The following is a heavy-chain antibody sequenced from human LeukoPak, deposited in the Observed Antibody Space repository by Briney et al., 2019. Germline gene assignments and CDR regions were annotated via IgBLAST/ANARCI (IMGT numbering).Heavy chain of an antibody. D-gene: IGHD6-13*01. CDR3: TRAPIGAAGPFDF. CDR1: GFTFSNYA. J-gene: IGHJ4*02. CDR2: VWDAGSNT. Sequence: PGGSLRLSCAASGFTFSNYAMHWVRQAPGKGLEWVAAVWDAGSNTHYADSVQGRVTISRDSSKNTVYLQMHSLRAEDTAVYCCTRAPIGAAGPFDFWGQGTLVTVSS. V-gene: IGHV3-33*01.